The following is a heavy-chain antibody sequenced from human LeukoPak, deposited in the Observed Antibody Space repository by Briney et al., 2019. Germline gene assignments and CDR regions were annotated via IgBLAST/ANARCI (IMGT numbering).Heavy chain of an antibody. CDR2: INPNSGGT. Sequence: GASVKVSCKASGYTFTGYYMHWVRQAPGQGLEWMGWINPNSGGTNYAQKFQGRVTMTRDTSISTAYMELSRLRSDDTAVYYCAREMNSGLYYYYYYMDVWGKGTTVTISS. V-gene: IGHV1-2*02. CDR3: AREMNSGLYYYYYYMDV. J-gene: IGHJ6*03. CDR1: GYTFTGYY. D-gene: IGHD5-12*01.